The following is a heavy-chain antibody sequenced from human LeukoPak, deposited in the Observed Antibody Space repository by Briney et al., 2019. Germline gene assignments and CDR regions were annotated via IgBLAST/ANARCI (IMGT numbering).Heavy chain of an antibody. CDR1: GGSINSYY. CDR3: ARHQRGSGSFLNFDY. V-gene: IGHV4-59*08. J-gene: IGHJ4*02. Sequence: SETLSLTCTVSGGSINSYYWSWIRQPPGKGLEWIGYIYYSGSTNYNPFLKSRVTISVDTSKNQFSLKLSSVTAADTAVYYCARHQRGSGSFLNFDYWGQGTLVTVSS. CDR2: IYYSGST. D-gene: IGHD3-10*01.